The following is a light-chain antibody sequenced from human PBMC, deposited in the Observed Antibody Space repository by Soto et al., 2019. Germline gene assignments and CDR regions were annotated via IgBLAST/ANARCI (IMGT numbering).Light chain of an antibody. Sequence: ILLTQSPDTLYVSPGERATLSCRASQSLSSNVAWYQQRPRQAPRLLIYATSSRASDVPARFSGSGSGTEFTLTIASLQSEDFAIYYCQQYNHWPRMLSFGGGTKVDIK. J-gene: IGKJ4*01. CDR2: ATS. V-gene: IGKV3-15*01. CDR3: QQYNHWPRMLS. CDR1: QSLSSN.